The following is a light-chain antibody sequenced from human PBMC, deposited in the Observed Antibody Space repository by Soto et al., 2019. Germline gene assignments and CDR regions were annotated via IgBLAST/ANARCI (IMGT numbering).Light chain of an antibody. J-gene: IGKJ1*01. CDR1: QSISNY. V-gene: IGKV1-39*01. Sequence: IQMTKSPSSLSASVGDRVSITCRASQSISNYLNWYQQKPGKAPKVLIYAASSLQSGVPSRFSGSGSGTDFTLTISSLQPEDFATYYCQQSYNTPRTFGQGTKV. CDR2: AAS. CDR3: QQSYNTPRT.